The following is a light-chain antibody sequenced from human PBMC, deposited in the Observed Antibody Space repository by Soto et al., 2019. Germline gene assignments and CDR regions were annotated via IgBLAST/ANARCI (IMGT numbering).Light chain of an antibody. V-gene: IGLV2-18*02. J-gene: IGLJ1*01. CDR2: DVG. CDR1: TSDVGSYNR. CDR3: DSYTASSTYV. Sequence: HSALTKPPSVNGAPGQSVTISCTGTTSDVGSYNRVSWYQQTPGTAPKLIIYDVGSRPSGVPDRFSGSKSGNTASLTISGLQAEDEADYYCDSYTASSTYVFGTGTKVTVL.